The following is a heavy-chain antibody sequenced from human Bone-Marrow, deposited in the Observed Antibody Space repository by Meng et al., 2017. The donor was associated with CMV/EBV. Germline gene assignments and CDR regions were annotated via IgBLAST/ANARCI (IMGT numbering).Heavy chain of an antibody. CDR1: GYSFTDHY. D-gene: IGHD3-9*01. CDR3: ARDNDWGPDY. J-gene: IGHJ4*02. CDR2: IYPNSGGT. Sequence: ASVKVSCKASGYSFTDHYFHWVRQAPGQGLEWMGWIYPNSGGTHYAPKFHGRLTVTTDTSISTGYMELSSLGSDDTAVYYCARDNDWGPDYWGQGTLVTVSS. V-gene: IGHV1-2*02.